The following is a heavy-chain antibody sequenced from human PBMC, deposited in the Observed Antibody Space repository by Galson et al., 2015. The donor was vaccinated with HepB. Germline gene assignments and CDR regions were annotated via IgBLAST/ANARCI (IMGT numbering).Heavy chain of an antibody. D-gene: IGHD3-3*01. CDR2: AHSSGRT. Sequence: SETLSLTCTVSGGSIGSHFWSWIRQPPGKGLEWVGYAHSSGRTNSNPSLKSRVTLSIDTSKDQFSLKMRSVTTADTAVYYCARDTYCPDIYAEYYEDYFDSWGHGILVTVSS. V-gene: IGHV4-59*11. CDR1: GGSIGSHF. CDR3: ARDTYCPDIYAEYYEDYFDS. J-gene: IGHJ5*01.